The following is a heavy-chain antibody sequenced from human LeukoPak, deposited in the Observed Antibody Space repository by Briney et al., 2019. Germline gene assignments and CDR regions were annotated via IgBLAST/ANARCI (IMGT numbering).Heavy chain of an antibody. J-gene: IGHJ6*02. Sequence: SGPTLVKPTQTLTLTCTFSGFSLSTSGVGVGWIRQPPVKALEWLALIYWNDDKRYSPSLKSRLTITKDTSKNQVVLTMTNMDPVDTATYYCARSGYTAMAYYYYYGMDVWGQGTTVTVSS. D-gene: IGHD5-18*01. V-gene: IGHV2-5*01. CDR1: GFSLSTSGVG. CDR2: IYWNDDK. CDR3: ARSGYTAMAYYYYYGMDV.